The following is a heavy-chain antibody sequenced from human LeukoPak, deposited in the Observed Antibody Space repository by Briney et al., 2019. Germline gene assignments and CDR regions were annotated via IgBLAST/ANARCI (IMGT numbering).Heavy chain of an antibody. D-gene: IGHD3-9*01. CDR3: ARRNDLLTGYTFDY. V-gene: IGHV4-39*01. CDR2: IYHTGSA. J-gene: IGHJ4*02. CDR1: GGSISSSGYY. Sequence: SETLSLTCTVSGGSISSSGYYWGWIRQPPGKGLEWNGSIYHTGSAFYNPSLKSRVIISVDTSKNQFSLKLSSVAAADTAVYYCARRNDLLTGYTFDYWGQGTLVAVSS.